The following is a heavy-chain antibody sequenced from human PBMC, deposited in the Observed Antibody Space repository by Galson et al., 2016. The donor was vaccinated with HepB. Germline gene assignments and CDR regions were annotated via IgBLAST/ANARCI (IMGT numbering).Heavy chain of an antibody. J-gene: IGHJ4*02. CDR1: GGSLSTNDW. D-gene: IGHD6-13*01. Sequence: ETLSLTCAVSGGSLSTNDWWSWVRQPPGKGLEWIGQIHHTGLSYFNPSLKSRVTMSLDKSSNQVSLKLSSVTAADTAVYYCAREAPADYFDYWGRGTLVTVSS. V-gene: IGHV4-4*02. CDR2: IHHTGLS. CDR3: AREAPADYFDY.